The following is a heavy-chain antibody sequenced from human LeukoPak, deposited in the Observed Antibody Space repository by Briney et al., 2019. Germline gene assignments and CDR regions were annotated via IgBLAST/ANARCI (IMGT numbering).Heavy chain of an antibody. J-gene: IGHJ4*02. CDR2: ISGGGDA. Sequence: GGSLTLSCTASGFPFNRFAMSWVRQAPGQGLAWVSAISGGGDAHYADSVKGRFTISRGNSKNTLFLHMNNLTADDTALYFCAKEGITGADSWGQGTLVSVSS. CDR3: AKEGITGADS. V-gene: IGHV3-23*01. CDR1: GFPFNRFA.